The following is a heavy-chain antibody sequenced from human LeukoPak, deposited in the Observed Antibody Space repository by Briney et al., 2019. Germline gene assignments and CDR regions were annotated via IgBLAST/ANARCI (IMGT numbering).Heavy chain of an antibody. Sequence: ASVKVSCKASGYTFTSYDINWVRQATGQGLEWMGWMNPNSGNTGYAQKFQGRVTMTRNTSISTAYMELSSLRSEDTAVYYCARGMTTSGTPYYYYYMDVWGKGTTVTVSS. J-gene: IGHJ6*03. CDR3: ARGMTTSGTPYYYYYMDV. CDR1: GYTFTSYD. CDR2: MNPNSGNT. V-gene: IGHV1-8*01. D-gene: IGHD4-11*01.